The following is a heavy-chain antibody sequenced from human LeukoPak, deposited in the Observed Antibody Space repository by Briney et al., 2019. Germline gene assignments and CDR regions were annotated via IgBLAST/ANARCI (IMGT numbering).Heavy chain of an antibody. CDR2: ISSGGSST. V-gene: IGHV3-23*01. CDR3: AKSSGGRGDPIDY. J-gene: IGHJ4*02. Sequence: GGSLRLSCTASGFTFSSYAMSWVRQAPGKGLEWVSSISSGGSSTYYADSVKGRFTISRDNSENTLYLQMNSLGAEDTAVYYCAKSSGGRGDPIDYWGQGTLVTISS. CDR1: GFTFSSYA.